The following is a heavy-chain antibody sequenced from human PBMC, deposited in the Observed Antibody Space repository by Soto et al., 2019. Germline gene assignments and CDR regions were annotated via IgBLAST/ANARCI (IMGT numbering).Heavy chain of an antibody. V-gene: IGHV4-4*02. CDR2: IYHSGST. CDR3: ARVISWGRDYYHSSGYYPYFDY. J-gene: IGHJ4*02. Sequence: SETLSLTCAVSGGSISSSNWWSWVRQPPGKGLEWIGEIYHSGSTNYNPSLKSRVTISVDKSKNQFSLKLSSVTAADTAVYYCARVISWGRDYYHSSGYYPYFDYWGPGTLVTVST. D-gene: IGHD3-22*01. CDR1: GGSISSSNW.